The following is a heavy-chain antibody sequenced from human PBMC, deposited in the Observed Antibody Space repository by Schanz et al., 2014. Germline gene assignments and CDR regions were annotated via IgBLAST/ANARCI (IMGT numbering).Heavy chain of an antibody. CDR1: GYTFTSYG. CDR3: AKDNPLSSSWYNYYGVDD. Sequence: QVQLVQSGAEVKKPGASVKVSCKASGYTFTSYGISWVRQAPGQGLEWMGWISAYNGNTNYAQKLQGSVTMTTDTSTSTAYKELKSQRTDDTAVDYGAKDNPLSSSWYNYYGVDDWGQGTRVTVSS. J-gene: IGHJ6*02. D-gene: IGHD6-13*01. V-gene: IGHV1-18*01. CDR2: ISAYNGNT.